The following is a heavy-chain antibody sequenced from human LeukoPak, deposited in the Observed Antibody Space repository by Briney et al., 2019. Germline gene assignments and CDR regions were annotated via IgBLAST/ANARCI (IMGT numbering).Heavy chain of an antibody. CDR3: ARAGYSGYDSSLVMDV. Sequence: ASVKVSCKASGYTFTSYGISWVRQAPGQGLEWMGWISAYNGNTNYAQKLQGRVTMTTDTPTSTAYMELRSLRSDDTAVYYCARAGYSGYDSSLVMDVWGKGTTVTVSS. J-gene: IGHJ6*04. CDR2: ISAYNGNT. CDR1: GYTFTSYG. V-gene: IGHV1-18*04. D-gene: IGHD5-12*01.